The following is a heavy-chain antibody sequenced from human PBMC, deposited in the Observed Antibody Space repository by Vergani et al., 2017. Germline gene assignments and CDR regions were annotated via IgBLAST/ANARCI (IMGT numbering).Heavy chain of an antibody. D-gene: IGHD3-22*01. Sequence: EVQLVQSGAEVKKPGESLKISCQGSGYSFTSYWIGWVRQMPGKGLEWMGIIYPGDSDTRYSPSVQVQVTISADKSISTAYLQLSSLKASDTAMYYCARXLHYYDSSGYTLTRYFDYWGQGTLVTVSS. CDR1: GYSFTSYW. CDR3: ARXLHYYDSSGYTLTRYFDY. CDR2: IYPGDSDT. V-gene: IGHV5-51*01. J-gene: IGHJ4*02.